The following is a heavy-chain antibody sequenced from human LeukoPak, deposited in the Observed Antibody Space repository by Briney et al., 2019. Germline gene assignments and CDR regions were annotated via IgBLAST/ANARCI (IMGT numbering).Heavy chain of an antibody. D-gene: IGHD2-2*01. CDR1: GYTFTGNY. CDR2: INPNSGGT. J-gene: IGHJ6*02. CDR3: ARDKGIVVAGGMDV. Sequence: ASVKVSCKASGYTFTGNYMHWVRHAPGQGLEGMVWINPNSGGTNYAQKFQGRVTMTRDTYIITAYMEMSRLRSDDTAVYYCARDKGIVVAGGMDVWGQGTTVTVSS. V-gene: IGHV1-2*02.